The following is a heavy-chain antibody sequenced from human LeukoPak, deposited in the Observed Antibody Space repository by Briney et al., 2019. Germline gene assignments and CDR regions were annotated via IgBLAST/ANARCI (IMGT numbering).Heavy chain of an antibody. J-gene: IGHJ5*02. V-gene: IGHV3-7*01. CDR3: ARLSRDDTAA. CDR2: IKQDGSDK. Sequence: PGGSLRLSCVASGFTFSGYFMNWVRQGPGKGLEWVAGIKQDGSDKYYVDSVKGRFTVSRDNAKNSLYLQMSSLRVEDTAVYYCARLSRDDTAAWGQGTLVTVSS. D-gene: IGHD3-22*01. CDR1: GFTFSGYF.